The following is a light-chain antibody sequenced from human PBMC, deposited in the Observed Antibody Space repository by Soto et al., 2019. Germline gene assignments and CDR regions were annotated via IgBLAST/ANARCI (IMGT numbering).Light chain of an antibody. CDR3: GTRDSSLRAVV. V-gene: IGLV1-51*01. J-gene: IGLJ2*01. CDR2: DNN. Sequence: QSVLTQPPSVSAAPGQKVTIFCSGSSSNIGNNYVSWYQQLPGTAPKLLIYDNNERPSGIPDRFSGSKSGTSATLGITGLQTGDEADYYCGTRDSSLRAVVFGGGTKLTVL. CDR1: SSNIGNNY.